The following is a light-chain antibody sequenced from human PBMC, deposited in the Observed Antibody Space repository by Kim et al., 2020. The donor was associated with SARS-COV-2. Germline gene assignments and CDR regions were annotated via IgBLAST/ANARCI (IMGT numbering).Light chain of an antibody. CDR1: QSVTSTY. CDR2: DAS. J-gene: IGKJ4*01. V-gene: IGKV3-20*01. CDR3: QQYGTSPLT. Sequence: SPGERATLSCRASQSVTSTYLAWYQQKPGQAPRLLIYDASSRATGIPHRVSGSGSGTDFTLTITRLEPEDFAVYYCQQYGTSPLTFGGGTKVDIK.